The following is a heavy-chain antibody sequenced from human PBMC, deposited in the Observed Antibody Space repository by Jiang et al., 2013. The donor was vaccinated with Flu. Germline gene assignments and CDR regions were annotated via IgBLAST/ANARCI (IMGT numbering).Heavy chain of an antibody. CDR2: IYHSGST. J-gene: IGHJ4*02. CDR3: ARDHTVRGVIRVKYFDY. D-gene: IGHD3-10*01. CDR1: GGSISSSNW. Sequence: TLSLTCAVSGGSISSSNWWSWVRQPPGKGLGWIGEIYHSGSTNYNPSLKSRVTISVDKSKNQFSLKLSSVTAADTAVYYCARDHTVRGVIRVKYFDYWGQGTLVTVSS. V-gene: IGHV4-4*02.